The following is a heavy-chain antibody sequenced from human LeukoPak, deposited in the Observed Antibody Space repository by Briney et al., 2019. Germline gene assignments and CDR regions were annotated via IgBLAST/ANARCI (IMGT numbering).Heavy chain of an antibody. CDR2: ISSSSSYI. CDR1: GFTFSSYS. D-gene: IGHD3-22*01. Sequence: PGGSLRLSCAASGFTFSSYSMNWVRHAPGKGLEWVSSISSSSSYIYYADSVKGRFTISRDNAKNSLYLQMNSLRAEDTAVYYCARDPIHYYDSSGCDYWGQGTLVTVSS. CDR3: ARDPIHYYDSSGCDY. V-gene: IGHV3-21*01. J-gene: IGHJ4*02.